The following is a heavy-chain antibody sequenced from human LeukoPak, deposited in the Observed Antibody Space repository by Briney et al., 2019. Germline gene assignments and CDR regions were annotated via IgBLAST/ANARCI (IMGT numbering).Heavy chain of an antibody. Sequence: GRSPRLSCAASGFTFSSYGMHWVRQAPGKGLEWVAVISYDGSNKYYADSVKGRFTISRDNSKNTLYLQMNSLRAEDTAVYYCAKDLAVAAYYWGQGTLVTVSS. V-gene: IGHV3-30*18. J-gene: IGHJ4*02. D-gene: IGHD6-19*01. CDR3: AKDLAVAAYY. CDR2: ISYDGSNK. CDR1: GFTFSSYG.